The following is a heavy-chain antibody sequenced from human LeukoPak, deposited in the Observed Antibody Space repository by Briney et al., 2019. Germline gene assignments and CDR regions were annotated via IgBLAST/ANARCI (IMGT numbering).Heavy chain of an antibody. D-gene: IGHD3-9*01. CDR2: ISYDGTIQ. V-gene: IGHV3-30*04. CDR1: GFTFSSYP. CDR3: ARALRLYYYGMDV. Sequence: PGGSLRLSCAAAGFTFSSYPMHWVRQAPGKGLEWVAVISYDGTIQRYADSVKGRFTISRDDSRNTLYLQMNSLRAEDTAVYYCARALRLYYYGMDVWGQGTTVTVSS. J-gene: IGHJ6*02.